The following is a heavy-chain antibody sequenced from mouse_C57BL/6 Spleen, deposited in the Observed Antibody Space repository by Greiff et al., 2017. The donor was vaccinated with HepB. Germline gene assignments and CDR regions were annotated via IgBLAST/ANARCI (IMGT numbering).Heavy chain of an antibody. J-gene: IGHJ4*01. CDR1: GYSFTGYF. Sequence: EVKLQQSGPELVKPGDSVKISCKASGYSFTGYFMNWVMQSHGKSLEWIGRINPYNGDTFYNQKFKGKATLTVDKSSSTAHMELRSLTSEDSAVYYCARGGAMVTTAMDYWGQGTSVTVSS. CDR3: ARGGAMVTTAMDY. D-gene: IGHD2-2*01. V-gene: IGHV1-20*01. CDR2: INPYNGDT.